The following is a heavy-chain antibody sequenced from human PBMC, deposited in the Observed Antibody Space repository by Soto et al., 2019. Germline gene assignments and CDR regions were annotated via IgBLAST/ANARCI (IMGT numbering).Heavy chain of an antibody. Sequence: EVQLLESGGGLVQPGGSLRLSCAASGFTFSSYAMSWVRQAPGKGLEWVSAISGSGGSTYYADSEKGRFTISRDNSKNTLYLQMNSLSAEDTAVYYCAENPYYGGNSKGSNGYFDLWGRGTLVTVSS. D-gene: IGHD4-17*01. CDR2: ISGSGGST. J-gene: IGHJ2*01. CDR1: GFTFSSYA. V-gene: IGHV3-23*01. CDR3: AENPYYGGNSKGSNGYFDL.